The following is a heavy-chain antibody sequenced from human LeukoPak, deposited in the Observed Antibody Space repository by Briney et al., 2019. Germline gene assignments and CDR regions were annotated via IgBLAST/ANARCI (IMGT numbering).Heavy chain of an antibody. J-gene: IGHJ4*02. Sequence: PGGSLRLSCAASGFTFSSYGMHWVRQAPGKGLEWVAVISHDGSNKYYADSVKGRFTISRDNSKNTLYLQMNSLRAEDTAVYYCAKGSPTRYFDWPYDYWGQGTLVTVSS. CDR2: ISHDGSNK. D-gene: IGHD3-9*01. CDR3: AKGSPTRYFDWPYDY. V-gene: IGHV3-30*12. CDR1: GFTFSSYG.